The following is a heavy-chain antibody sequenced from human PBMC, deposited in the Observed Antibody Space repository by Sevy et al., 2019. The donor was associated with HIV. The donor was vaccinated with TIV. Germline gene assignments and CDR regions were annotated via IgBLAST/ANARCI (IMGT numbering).Heavy chain of an antibody. J-gene: IGHJ4*02. Sequence: GGSLRLSCAASGFTFSSYAMSWVRQAPGKGLEWVSAISGSGGSTYYADSVKGRFTISRDNSKNTLYLQMNSLRAEATAVYYCAKLTSMVVTAKFDYWGQGTLVTVSS. CDR1: GFTFSSYA. D-gene: IGHD2-21*02. V-gene: IGHV3-23*01. CDR3: AKLTSMVVTAKFDY. CDR2: ISGSGGST.